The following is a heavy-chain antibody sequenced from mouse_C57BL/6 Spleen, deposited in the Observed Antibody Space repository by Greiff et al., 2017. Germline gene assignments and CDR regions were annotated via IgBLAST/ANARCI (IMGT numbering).Heavy chain of an antibody. Sequence: EVQLQQSGPELVKPGASVKISCKASGYTFTDYYMNWVKQSHGKSLEWIGDINPNNGGTSYNQKFKGKATLTVDKSSSTAYMELRSLTSEDSAVYYCARKGYDYDNWFAYWGQGTLVTVSA. CDR3: ARKGYDYDNWFAY. CDR1: GYTFTDYY. J-gene: IGHJ3*01. CDR2: INPNNGGT. D-gene: IGHD2-4*01. V-gene: IGHV1-26*01.